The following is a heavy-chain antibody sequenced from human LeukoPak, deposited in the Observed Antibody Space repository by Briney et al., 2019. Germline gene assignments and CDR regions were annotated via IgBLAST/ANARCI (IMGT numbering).Heavy chain of an antibody. CDR3: TTELAGYCSSTSCYLGVDRFDP. D-gene: IGHD2-2*01. CDR1: GFTFSNAW. J-gene: IGHJ5*02. Sequence: GGSLRLSCAASGFTFSNAWLSWVRQVPGKRLEWVGRIRSNPDGGTTDYATPVKGRLTMSRDDSKYTLYLQMNSLKTEDTAVYYCTTELAGYCSSTSCYLGVDRFDPWGQGTLVTVSS. CDR2: IRSNPDGGTT. V-gene: IGHV3-15*01.